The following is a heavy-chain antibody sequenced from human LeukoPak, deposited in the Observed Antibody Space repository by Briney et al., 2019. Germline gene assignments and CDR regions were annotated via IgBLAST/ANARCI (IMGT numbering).Heavy chain of an antibody. J-gene: IGHJ5*02. Sequence: GGSLRLSXAASGFTFSSYGMHWVGQAPGKGLEWVAFIRYDGSNKYYADSVKGRFTISRDNSKNTLYLQMNSLRAEDTAVYYCAKAARPVSYNWFDPWGQGTLVTVSS. CDR1: GFTFSSYG. CDR2: IRYDGSNK. V-gene: IGHV3-30*02. CDR3: AKAARPVSYNWFDP. D-gene: IGHD6-6*01.